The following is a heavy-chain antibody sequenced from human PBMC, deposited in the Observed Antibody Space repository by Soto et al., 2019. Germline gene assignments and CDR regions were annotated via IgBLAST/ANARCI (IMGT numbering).Heavy chain of an antibody. D-gene: IGHD2-2*01. CDR3: ARDSGSDCSSTSCSGGCDP. V-gene: IGHV3-7*03. CDR2: IKQDGSEK. Sequence: EVQLVESGGGLVQPGGSLRLSCAASGFTFSGYWMSWVRQAPGKGLEWVANIKQDGSEKYYVDSVKGRFTISRDNAKNSLYLQMNSLRAEDTAVYYCARDSGSDCSSTSCSGGCDPWGQGTLVTVSS. J-gene: IGHJ5*02. CDR1: GFTFSGYW.